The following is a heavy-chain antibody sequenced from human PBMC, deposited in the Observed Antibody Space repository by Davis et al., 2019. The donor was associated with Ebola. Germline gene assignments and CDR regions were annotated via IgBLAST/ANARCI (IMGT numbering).Heavy chain of an antibody. J-gene: IGHJ6*02. CDR1: GFTVSGNY. V-gene: IGHV3-53*01. CDR2: IYSGGST. Sequence: PGGSLRLSCAASGFTVSGNYMSWVRQAPGKGQEWVSVIYSGGSTNYADSVKGRFTISRDNSKNTLYLQMNSLRAEDTAVYYCARDVAWGSSQGGFYYYGMDVWGQGTTVTVSS. D-gene: IGHD6-6*01. CDR3: ARDVAWGSSQGGFYYYGMDV.